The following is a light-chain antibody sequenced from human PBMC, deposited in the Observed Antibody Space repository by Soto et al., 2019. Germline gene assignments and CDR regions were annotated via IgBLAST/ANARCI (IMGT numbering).Light chain of an antibody. J-gene: IGKJ2*01. CDR3: QQSNNWPYT. CDR1: QSVSHN. V-gene: IGKV3-15*01. Sequence: EILMTQSPATLSVSPGERATLSCRASQSVSHNLAWYQQKPGQAPRLLFYGSSTRATGIPARVSGSGSGTDFTLTISSLQSEDFAVYYCQQSNNWPYTFGQGTKLEIK. CDR2: GSS.